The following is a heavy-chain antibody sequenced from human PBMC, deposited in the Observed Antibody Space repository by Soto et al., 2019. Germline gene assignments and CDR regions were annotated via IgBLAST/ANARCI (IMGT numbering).Heavy chain of an antibody. V-gene: IGHV3-74*01. CDR2: INSDGSST. J-gene: IGHJ4*02. Sequence: GGSLRLSCAASGFTFSSYWMHWVRQAPGKGLVWVSRINSDGSSTSYADSVKGRFTISRDNAKNTLYLQMNSLRAEDTAVYYCASSKFGVVITDYWGQGTLVTVSS. D-gene: IGHD3-3*01. CDR3: ASSKFGVVITDY. CDR1: GFTFSSYW.